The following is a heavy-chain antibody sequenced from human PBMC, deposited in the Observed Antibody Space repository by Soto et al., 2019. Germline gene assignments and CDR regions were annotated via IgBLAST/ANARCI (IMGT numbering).Heavy chain of an antibody. Sequence: ASVKLTCKASGYSFTSNGISWVRQAPGQGLEWMGWISAYNGNTNYAQKLQGRVTMTTDTSTSTAYMELRSLRSDDTAVYYCARVGGDYPYYYYYLDVWGKGTTVTVSS. V-gene: IGHV1-18*01. J-gene: IGHJ6*03. CDR1: GYSFTSNG. CDR3: ARVGGDYPYYYYYLDV. D-gene: IGHD4-17*01. CDR2: ISAYNGNT.